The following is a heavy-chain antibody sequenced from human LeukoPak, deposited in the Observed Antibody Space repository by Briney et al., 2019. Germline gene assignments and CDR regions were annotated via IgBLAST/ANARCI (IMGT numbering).Heavy chain of an antibody. CDR1: GYTFTVYY. V-gene: IGHV1-2*02. J-gene: IGHJ3*02. D-gene: IGHD3-16*01. CDR2: VNPNHGNT. Sequence: ASVKVSCKASGYTFTVYYIHWVRQAPGQGLEWMGWVNPNHGNTKDAQKFQDRVSMTRDASISTAYIELSRLRFDDTAVYYCARADRVGGGVDAPFDIWGQGTMVTVSS. CDR3: ARADRVGGGVDAPFDI.